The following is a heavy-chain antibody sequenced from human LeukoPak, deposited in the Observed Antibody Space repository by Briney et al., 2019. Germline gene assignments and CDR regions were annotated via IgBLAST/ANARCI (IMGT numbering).Heavy chain of an antibody. V-gene: IGHV3-33*01. J-gene: IGHJ4*02. CDR2: IWYDGTKT. D-gene: IGHD6-19*01. CDR1: GFTFSNYG. CDR3: VRGGSSGWDIY. Sequence: PGGSLRLSCAASGFTFSNYGMHWVRQAPGKGLEWVAVIWYDGTKTYYADSAKGRFTISRDNSKNTLYLQMNSLRAEDTAVYYCVRGGSSGWDIYWGQGTLVTVSS.